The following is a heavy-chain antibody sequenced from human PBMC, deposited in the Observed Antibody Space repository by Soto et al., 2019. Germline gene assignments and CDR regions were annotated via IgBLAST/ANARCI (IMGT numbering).Heavy chain of an antibody. CDR3: ARGLQRHKDGWFDP. V-gene: IGHV1-8*01. J-gene: IGHJ5*02. D-gene: IGHD4-4*01. Sequence: ASVKVSCKASGYTFTSYDINWVRQATGQGLEWMGWMNPNSGNTGYAQKFQGRVTMTRNTSISTAYMELSSLRSEDTAVYYCARGLQRHKDGWFDPWGQGTLVTVSS. CDR1: GYTFTSYD. CDR2: MNPNSGNT.